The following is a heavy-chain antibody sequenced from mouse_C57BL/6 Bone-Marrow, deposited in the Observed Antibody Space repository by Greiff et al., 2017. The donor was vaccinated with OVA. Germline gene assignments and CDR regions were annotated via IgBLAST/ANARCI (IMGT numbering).Heavy chain of an antibody. CDR3: ARYSTVVATSDY. D-gene: IGHD1-1*01. V-gene: IGHV1-55*01. CDR2: IYPGSGST. J-gene: IGHJ2*01. CDR1: GYTFTSYW. Sequence: VKLQQPGAELVKPGASVKMSCKASGYTFTSYWITWVKQRPGQGLEWIGDIYPGSGSTNYNEKFKSKATLTVDTSSSTAYMQLSSLTSEDSAVYYCARYSTVVATSDYWGQGTTLTVSS.